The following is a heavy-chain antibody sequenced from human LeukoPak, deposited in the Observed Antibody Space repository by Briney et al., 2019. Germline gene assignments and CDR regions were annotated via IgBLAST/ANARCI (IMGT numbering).Heavy chain of an antibody. D-gene: IGHD3-22*01. J-gene: IGHJ3*02. CDR3: AKGRMINSGAFDI. CDR1: EFTFSSYA. V-gene: IGHV3-23*01. Sequence: PGGSLRLSCAASEFTFSSYAMSWVRQAPGKGLEWVSAISGSGGSTYYADSVKGRFTISRDNSKNTLYLQMNSLRAEDTAVYYCAKGRMINSGAFDIWGQGTMVTVSS. CDR2: ISGSGGST.